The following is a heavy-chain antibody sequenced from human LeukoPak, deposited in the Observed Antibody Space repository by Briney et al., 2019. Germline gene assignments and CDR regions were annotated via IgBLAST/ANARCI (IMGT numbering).Heavy chain of an antibody. J-gene: IGHJ4*02. D-gene: IGHD3-9*01. CDR3: AKSQTVLGYLDWLSSPFDS. Sequence: QPGGSLRLSCAASGFTFSSYAMSWVRQAPGKGLQRVSTISGLGGSTYYADSVKGRFTISRDNSKNTLYLETNSLRDEDAAVYYCAKSQTVLGYLDWLSSPFDSWGQGTLVTVSS. CDR1: GFTFSSYA. V-gene: IGHV3-23*01. CDR2: ISGLGGST.